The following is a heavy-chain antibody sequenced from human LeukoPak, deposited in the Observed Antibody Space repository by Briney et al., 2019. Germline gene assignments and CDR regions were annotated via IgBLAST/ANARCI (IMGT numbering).Heavy chain of an antibody. CDR1: GGTFSSYA. CDR3: AKLYSSSYSQTPKDC. CDR2: IIPIFGTA. V-gene: IGHV1-69*06. Sequence: ASVKVSCKASGGTFSSYAISWVRQAPGQGLEWMGGIIPIFGTANYAQKFQGRVTITADKSTSTAYMELSSLRSEDTAVYYCAKLYSSSYSQTPKDCWGQGTLVTVSS. J-gene: IGHJ4*02. D-gene: IGHD6-13*01.